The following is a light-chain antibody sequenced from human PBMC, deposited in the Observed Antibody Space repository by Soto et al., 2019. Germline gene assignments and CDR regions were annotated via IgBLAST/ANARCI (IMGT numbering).Light chain of an antibody. CDR2: DVS. CDR1: SSDVGGYNY. J-gene: IGLJ2*01. Sequence: QSVLTQPRSVSGSPGQSVTISCTGTSSDVGGYNYVSWYQQHPGKAPKLMIYDVSKRPSGVPDRFSGSKSCNTASLTISGLQAEDEADYYCCSYAGSYTFVVFVGGTKLTVL. V-gene: IGLV2-11*01. CDR3: CSYAGSYTFVV.